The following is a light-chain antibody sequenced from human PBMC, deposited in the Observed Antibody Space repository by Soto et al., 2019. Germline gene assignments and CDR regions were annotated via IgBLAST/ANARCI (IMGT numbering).Light chain of an antibody. Sequence: QAVLTQPPSVSGAPGQRVTISCTGSSSNIGAGYDVHWYQQLPGTAPKLLIYGNSNRPSGVPDRFSGSKSGTSASLAITGLQAEDEADYYCQSYDSSLSGSNVVFGGGTQLPVL. CDR3: QSYDSSLSGSNVV. CDR2: GNS. J-gene: IGLJ2*01. V-gene: IGLV1-40*01. CDR1: SSNIGAGYD.